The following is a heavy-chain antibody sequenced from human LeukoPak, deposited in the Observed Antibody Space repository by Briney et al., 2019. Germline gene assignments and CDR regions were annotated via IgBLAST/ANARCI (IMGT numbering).Heavy chain of an antibody. D-gene: IGHD3-22*01. CDR1: GGSISSGGYY. J-gene: IGHJ4*02. CDR2: IYYSGST. Sequence: SQTLSLTCTVSGGSISSGGYYWSWIRQHPGKGLEWIGYIYYSGSTYYNPSLKSRVTISVDTSKNQFSLKLSSVTAADTAVYYCARAYYDSSGDDYLDYWGQGTLVTVSS. CDR3: ARAYYDSSGDDYLDY. V-gene: IGHV4-31*03.